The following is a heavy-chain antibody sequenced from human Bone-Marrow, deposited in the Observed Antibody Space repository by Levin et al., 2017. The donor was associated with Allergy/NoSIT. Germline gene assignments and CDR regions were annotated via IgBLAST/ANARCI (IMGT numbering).Heavy chain of an antibody. V-gene: IGHV3-7*04. J-gene: IGHJ2*01. D-gene: IGHD3-10*01. CDR3: ARLPMVRGFIDPESSGYFDL. CDR2: IKQDGSDK. Sequence: GGSLRLSCAASGFTFSTYLMSWVRQAPGKGLEWVANIKQDGSDKYYVDSVRGRFTISRDNAKNSLYLQMVSLRVDDSSVYFCARLPMVRGFIDPESSGYFDLWGRGTLVTVSS. CDR1: GFTFSTYL.